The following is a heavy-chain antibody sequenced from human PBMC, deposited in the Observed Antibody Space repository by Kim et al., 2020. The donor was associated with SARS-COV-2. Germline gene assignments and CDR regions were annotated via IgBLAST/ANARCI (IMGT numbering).Heavy chain of an antibody. Sequence: GGSLRLSCAASGFTFSSYSMNWVRQAPGKGLEWVSSISSSSSYIYYADSVKGRFTISRDNAKNSLYLQMNSLRAEDTAVYYCARDPGGIWFGELLSDGSPYYFDYWGQGTLVTVSS. CDR2: ISSSSSYI. V-gene: IGHV3-21*01. CDR3: ARDPGGIWFGELLSDGSPYYFDY. J-gene: IGHJ4*02. CDR1: GFTFSSYS. D-gene: IGHD3-10*01.